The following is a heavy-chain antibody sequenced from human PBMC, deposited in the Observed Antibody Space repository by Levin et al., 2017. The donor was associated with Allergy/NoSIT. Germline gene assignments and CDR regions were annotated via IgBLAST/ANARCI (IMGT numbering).Heavy chain of an antibody. CDR2: IYYSGST. J-gene: IGHJ3*02. Sequence: SETLSLTCTVSGGSIGIDYWSWIRQPPGKGLEWIGYIYYSGSTNYSPSLKSRVTISVDTSKNQFSLKLRSVTAADTAVYYCARTEARAFHIWGQGTMVTVSS. CDR3: ARTEARAFHI. D-gene: IGHD1-14*01. V-gene: IGHV4-59*01. CDR1: GGSIGIDY.